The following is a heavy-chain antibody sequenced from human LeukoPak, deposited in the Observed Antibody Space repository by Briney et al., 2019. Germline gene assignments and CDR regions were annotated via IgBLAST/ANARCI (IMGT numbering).Heavy chain of an antibody. CDR2: ISYVGRNI. CDR3: AKKFPGAVTNGPDY. V-gene: IGHV3-30*18. D-gene: IGHD4-17*01. J-gene: IGHJ4*02. CDR1: GYTFSIYA. Sequence: PRSCPRLSCAPPGYTFSIYATHWVLPAPFQGLPSVAVISYVGRNIYCADSVKGRFTISRDNSKNTLYLQMNSLRPEDTAVYYCAKKFPGAVTNGPDYWGQGTLVTVSS.